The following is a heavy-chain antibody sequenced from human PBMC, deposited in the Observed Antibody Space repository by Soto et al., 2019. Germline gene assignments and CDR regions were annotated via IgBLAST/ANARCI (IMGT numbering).Heavy chain of an antibody. CDR2: IFTTCTTI. J-gene: IGHJ4*02. D-gene: IGHD3-9*01. CDR1: GVTFSRYS. Sequence: GGALRLSCVASGVTFSRYSMVWVRLAPGKGLEWVSYIFTTCTTIYYADSVKGRFTVSRDNAKNSLFLLLNSLRAEDTAVYYCARDKDWAFDYWGQGTLVTXSS. V-gene: IGHV3-48*04. CDR3: ARDKDWAFDY.